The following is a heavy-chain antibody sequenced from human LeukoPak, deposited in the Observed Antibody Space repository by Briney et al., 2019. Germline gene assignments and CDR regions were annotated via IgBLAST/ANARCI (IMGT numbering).Heavy chain of an antibody. CDR1: GFTFSSYS. CDR3: ARDGEESYNYYYMDL. J-gene: IGHJ6*03. D-gene: IGHD3-10*01. CDR2: ISSRSSTI. Sequence: GGSLRLSCAASGFTFSSYSMNWVRQAPGKGLEWVSYISSRSSTIYYADSVKGRFTISRDNAKNSLYLQMNSLRDEDTAVYYCARDGEESYNYYYMDLWGKGTTVTVSS. V-gene: IGHV3-48*02.